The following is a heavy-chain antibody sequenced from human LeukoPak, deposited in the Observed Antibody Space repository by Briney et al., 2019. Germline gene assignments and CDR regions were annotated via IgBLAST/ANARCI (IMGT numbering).Heavy chain of an antibody. CDR3: ARANRWELARGRAIDY. CDR2: ISAYNGHT. D-gene: IGHD1-26*01. CDR1: GYTFTSYG. V-gene: IGHV1-18*01. Sequence: ASVKVSCKASGYTFTSYGISWVRQAPGQGLEWMGWISAYNGHTNYAQKLQGRVTMTTDTSTSTAYMELRSLRSDDTAVYYCARANRWELARGRAIDYWGQGTLVTVSS. J-gene: IGHJ4*02.